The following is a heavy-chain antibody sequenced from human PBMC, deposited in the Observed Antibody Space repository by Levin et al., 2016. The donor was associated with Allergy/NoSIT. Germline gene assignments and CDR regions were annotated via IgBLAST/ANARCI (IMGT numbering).Heavy chain of an antibody. V-gene: IGHV3-30*03. CDR1: GFTFSSYG. CDR2: ISYDGSNK. D-gene: IGHD3-10*01. J-gene: IGHJ6*02. CDR3: ARRSRSYGSGSIGMDV. Sequence: GESLKISCAASGFTFSSYGMHWVRQAPGKGLEWVAVISYDGSNKYYADSVKGRFTISRDNSKNTLYLQMNSLRAEDTAVYYCARRSRSYGSGSIGMDVWGQGTTVTVSS.